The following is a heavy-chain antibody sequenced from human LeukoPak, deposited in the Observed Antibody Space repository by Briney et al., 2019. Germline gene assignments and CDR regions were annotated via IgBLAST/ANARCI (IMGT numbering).Heavy chain of an antibody. D-gene: IGHD2-15*01. CDR1: GYSISSGYY. CDR2: IYYSGST. V-gene: IGHV4-38-2*02. Sequence: PSETLSLTCTVSGYSISSGYYWGWIRQPPGKGLEWIGSIYYSGSTYYNPSLKSRVTISVDTSKNQFSLKLSSVTATDTAVYYCARQKGQYCSGGSCYRFDPWGQGTLVTVSS. J-gene: IGHJ5*02. CDR3: ARQKGQYCSGGSCYRFDP.